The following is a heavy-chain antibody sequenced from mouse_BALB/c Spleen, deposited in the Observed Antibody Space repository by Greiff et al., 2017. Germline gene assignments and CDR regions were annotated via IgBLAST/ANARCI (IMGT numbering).Heavy chain of an antibody. Sequence: VQLQQSGPELVKPGASVKISCKASGYTFTDYNMHWVKQSHGKSLEWIGYIYPYNGGTGYNQKFKSKATLTVDNSSSTAYMELRSLTSEDSAVYYCARRGFSYFDVWGAGTTVTVSS. CDR1: GYTFTDYN. J-gene: IGHJ1*01. V-gene: IGHV1S29*02. CDR2: IYPYNGGT. CDR3: ARRGFSYFDV.